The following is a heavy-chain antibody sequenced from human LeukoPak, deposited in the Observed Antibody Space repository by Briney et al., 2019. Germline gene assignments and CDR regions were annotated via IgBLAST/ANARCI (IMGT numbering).Heavy chain of an antibody. Sequence: ASVKVSCKASGYTFTSYYMHWVRQAPGQGLEWMGIINPSGGSTSYAHKFQGRVTMTRDTSTSTVYMELSSLRSEDTAVYYCARQNPHWRDFDIWGQGTMVTVSS. V-gene: IGHV1-46*01. CDR1: GYTFTSYY. CDR3: ARQNPHWRDFDI. CDR2: INPSGGST. D-gene: IGHD1-1*01. J-gene: IGHJ3*02.